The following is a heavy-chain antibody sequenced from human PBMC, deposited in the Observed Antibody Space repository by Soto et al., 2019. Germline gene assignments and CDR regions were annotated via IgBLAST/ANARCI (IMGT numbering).Heavy chain of an antibody. CDR1: GFSLSTSGVG. J-gene: IGHJ3*02. Sequence: QGTLKESGPALVKPTQTLTLTCSFSGFSLSTSGVGVGWIRQSPGKALEWLALIYWSGDEHYRPSLKSRLSNIKDAYKNHVVIIMTDMDPVDTATYYCARGLASLPVFAFDIWWQGTMVTVSS. V-gene: IGHV2-5*01. D-gene: IGHD6-6*01. CDR3: ARGLASLPVFAFDI. CDR2: IYWSGDE.